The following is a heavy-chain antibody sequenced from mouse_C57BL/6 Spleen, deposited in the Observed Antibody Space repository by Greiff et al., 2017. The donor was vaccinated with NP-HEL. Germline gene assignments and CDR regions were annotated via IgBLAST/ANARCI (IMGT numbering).Heavy chain of an antibody. CDR2: IYPGNSDT. D-gene: IGHD2-4*01. V-gene: IGHV1-5*01. J-gene: IGHJ3*01. Sequence: EVQLVESGTVLARPGASVKMSCKPSGYTFTSYWMHWVKQRPGQGLEWIGAIYPGNSDTSYNQKFKGKAKLTAVTSASTAYMELSSLTNEDSAVYYCTRSYDYDDGAWFAYWGQGTLVTVSA. CDR1: GYTFTSYW. CDR3: TRSYDYDDGAWFAY.